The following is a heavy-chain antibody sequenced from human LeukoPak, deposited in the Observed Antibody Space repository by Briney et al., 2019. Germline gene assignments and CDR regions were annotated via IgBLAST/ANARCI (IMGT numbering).Heavy chain of an antibody. CDR2: ISYDGSNK. CDR1: GFTFSSYE. Sequence: GGSLRLSCAASGFTFSSYEMNWVRQAPGKGLEWVAVISYDGSNKYYADSVKGRFTISRDNSKNTLYLQMNSLRAEDTAVYYCARASFWESPINWFAPWGQGTLVTVSS. V-gene: IGHV3-30*03. D-gene: IGHD3-16*01. CDR3: ARASFWESPINWFAP. J-gene: IGHJ5*02.